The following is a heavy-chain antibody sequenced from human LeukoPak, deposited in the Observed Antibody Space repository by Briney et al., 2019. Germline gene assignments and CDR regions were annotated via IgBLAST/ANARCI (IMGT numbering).Heavy chain of an antibody. J-gene: IGHJ4*02. CDR3: AKEGYGYSFDY. CDR2: ISWNSGSI. Sequence: GGSLRLSCAASGFTFDNYAMHWVRQAPGKGLEWVSGISWNSGSIGYADSVKGRFTISRNNAKNSLYLQMNSLRAEDTAFYYCAKEGYGYSFDYWGQGTLVTVSS. CDR1: GFTFDNYA. D-gene: IGHD5-18*01. V-gene: IGHV3-9*01.